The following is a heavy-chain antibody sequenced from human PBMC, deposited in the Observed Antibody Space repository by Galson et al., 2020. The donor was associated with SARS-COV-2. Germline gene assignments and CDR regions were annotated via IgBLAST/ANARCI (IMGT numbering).Heavy chain of an antibody. V-gene: IGHV5-51*01. CDR2: IYPGDSDT. CDR3: ARLRIGSWSASDY. J-gene: IGHJ4*02. CDR1: GYSFSTYW. D-gene: IGHD6-13*01. Sequence: GESLKISFRVSGYSFSTYWIAWVRQMPGKGLGWMGIIYPGDSDTRYSPSFQGQVTISADESVNTAYLPWTSLRASDTAMYYCARLRIGSWSASDYWGQGTLVTVSS.